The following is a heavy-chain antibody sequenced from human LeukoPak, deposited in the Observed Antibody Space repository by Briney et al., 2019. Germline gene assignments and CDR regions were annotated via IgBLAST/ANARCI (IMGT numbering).Heavy chain of an antibody. CDR3: GGSSSDYYYYGMDV. V-gene: IGHV3-53*01. D-gene: IGHD6-6*01. CDR1: GFTVSSNY. Sequence: GGSLRLSCAASGFTVSSNYMMWLPQAPGKGLEGVSAIYSVGSTYYSDSVEGRFTISRDNSKNTLYLQMNSLRAEDTAVYYCGGSSSDYYYYGMDVWGQGTTVTVSS. J-gene: IGHJ6*02. CDR2: IYSVGST.